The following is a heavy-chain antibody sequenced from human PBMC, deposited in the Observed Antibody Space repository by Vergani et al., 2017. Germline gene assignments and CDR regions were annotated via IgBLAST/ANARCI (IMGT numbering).Heavy chain of an antibody. V-gene: IGHV3-21*01. CDR3: ARGVGCSSTSCYRNWFDP. CDR2: FSSSSSYI. J-gene: IGHJ5*02. CDR1: GFTFSSYS. D-gene: IGHD2-2*02. Sequence: EVQLVESGGGLVKPGGSLRLSCAASGFTFSSYSMNWVRQAPGKGLEWVSSFSSSSSYIYYADSVKGRFTISRDNTKNSLYLQMNSLRAEGTAVYYCARGVGCSSTSCYRNWFDPWGEGTLVTVSS.